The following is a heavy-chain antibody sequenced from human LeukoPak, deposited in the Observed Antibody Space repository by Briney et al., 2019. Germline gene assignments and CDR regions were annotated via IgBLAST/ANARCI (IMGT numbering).Heavy chain of an antibody. J-gene: IGHJ4*02. D-gene: IGHD6-19*01. CDR2: IDWDDDK. Sequence: SGPTLVNPTQTLTLTCAFSGFSLNTNGMCVSWIRQPPGKALEWLARIDWDDDKYYTTSLKTRLTISKDTSKNQVVLTMTNMDPVDTATYSCARIRLGSGCYDYWGQGIRVTVSS. CDR1: GFSLNTNGMC. CDR3: ARIRLGSGCYDY. V-gene: IGHV2-70*11.